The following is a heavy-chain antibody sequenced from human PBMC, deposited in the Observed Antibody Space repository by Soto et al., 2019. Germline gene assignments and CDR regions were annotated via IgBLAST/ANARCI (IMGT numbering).Heavy chain of an antibody. J-gene: IGHJ6*03. D-gene: IGHD2-15*01. CDR2: ISYDGDNK. CDR1: GFTFSNYG. Sequence: QVQLVESGGGVVQPGRSLSLSCAASGFTFSNYGMHWVRQAPGKGLEWVAVISYDGDNKDYADSVRGRFTISRDNSKNTLFLQMNSLRAEDTAVYYCAHPGYCGGGFCLNYMDVWGEGTTVTVSS. V-gene: IGHV3-30*03. CDR3: AHPGYCGGGFCLNYMDV.